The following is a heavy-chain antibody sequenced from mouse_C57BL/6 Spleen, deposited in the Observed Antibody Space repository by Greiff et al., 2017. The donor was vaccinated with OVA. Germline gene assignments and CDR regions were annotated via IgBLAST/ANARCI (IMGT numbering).Heavy chain of an antibody. V-gene: IGHV1-18*01. Sequence: VQLKQSGPELVKPGASVKIPCKASGYTFTDYNMDWVKQSHGKSLEWIGDINPNNGGTIYNQKFKGKATLTVDKSSSTAYMELRSLTSEDTAVYYCARYFHYYGSSYYYAMDYWGQGTSVTVSS. J-gene: IGHJ4*01. CDR2: INPNNGGT. D-gene: IGHD1-1*01. CDR1: GYTFTDYN. CDR3: ARYFHYYGSSYYYAMDY.